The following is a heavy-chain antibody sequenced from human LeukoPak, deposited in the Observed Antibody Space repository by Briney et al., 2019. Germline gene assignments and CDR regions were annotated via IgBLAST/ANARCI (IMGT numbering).Heavy chain of an antibody. V-gene: IGHV1-46*01. D-gene: IGHD3-16*01. CDR3: ARDPLTYYDYVWGSQRGYFDY. J-gene: IGHJ4*02. CDR2: INPSGGST. Sequence: ASVKVSCKASGYTFTSYYMHWVRQAPGQGPEWMGIINPSGGSTSYAQKFQGRVTMTRDTSTSTVYMELSSLRSEDTAVYYCARDPLTYYDYVWGSQRGYFDYWGQGTLVTVSS. CDR1: GYTFTSYY.